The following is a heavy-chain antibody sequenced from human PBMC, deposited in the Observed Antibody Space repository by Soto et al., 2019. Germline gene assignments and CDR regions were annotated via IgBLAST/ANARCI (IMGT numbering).Heavy chain of an antibody. J-gene: IGHJ6*02. CDR3: ARDRESNVHPGGMDV. V-gene: IGHV4-59*01. CDR2: IYYSGST. Sequence: PSETLSLTCTVSGGSISSYYWSWIRQPPGKGLEWIGYIYYSGSTNYNPSLKSRVTISVDTSKNQFSLKLSSVTAADTAVYYCARDRESNVHPGGMDVWGQGTKVTVSS. CDR1: GGSISSYY. D-gene: IGHD4-4*01.